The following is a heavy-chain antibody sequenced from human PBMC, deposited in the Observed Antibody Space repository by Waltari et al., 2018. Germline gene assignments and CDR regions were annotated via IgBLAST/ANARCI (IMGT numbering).Heavy chain of an antibody. CDR1: GGSISSGGYS. CDR2: IYHSGST. Sequence: QLQLQESGSGLVKPSQTLSLTCAVSGGSISSGGYSWSWIRQPPGKGLEWIGYIYHSGSTYYNPSLKSRVTISVDRSKNQFSLKLSSVTAADTAVYYCARRDSSGYYYPYYFDYWGQGTLVTVSS. D-gene: IGHD3-22*01. J-gene: IGHJ4*02. CDR3: ARRDSSGYYYPYYFDY. V-gene: IGHV4-30-2*01.